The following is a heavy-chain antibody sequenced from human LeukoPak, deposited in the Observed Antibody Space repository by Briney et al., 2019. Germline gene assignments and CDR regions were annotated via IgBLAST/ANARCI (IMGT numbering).Heavy chain of an antibody. J-gene: IGHJ4*02. CDR3: ARNPYEYYFDY. D-gene: IGHD5-12*01. Sequence: ASVKVSCKASGYTLTGYYMHWVRLAPGQGLEWMGWINPSSGDTNYAQKFQGRVTMTRDTSISTAYMELSRLRSDDTAVYYCARNPYEYYFDYWGQGTLVTVSS. CDR1: GYTLTGYY. V-gene: IGHV1-2*02. CDR2: INPSSGDT.